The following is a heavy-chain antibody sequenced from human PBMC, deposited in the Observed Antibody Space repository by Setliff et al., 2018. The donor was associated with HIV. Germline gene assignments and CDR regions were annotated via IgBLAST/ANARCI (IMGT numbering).Heavy chain of an antibody. CDR3: ARPLLRFLEWPPSWFDP. Sequence: SETLSLTCAVSGYSVSSGYFWGWIRQPPGKGLEWIGSIFHTGSTYYNPSLKSRVTISVDTSKNQFSLRLSSVTAADTAMYYCARPLLRFLEWPPSWFDPWGQGTLVTVSS. V-gene: IGHV4-38-2*01. J-gene: IGHJ5*02. CDR2: IFHTGST. D-gene: IGHD3-3*01. CDR1: GYSVSSGYF.